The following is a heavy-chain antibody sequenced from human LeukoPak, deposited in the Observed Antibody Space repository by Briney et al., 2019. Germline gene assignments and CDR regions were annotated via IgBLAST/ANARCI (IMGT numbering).Heavy chain of an antibody. CDR1: GFTFSSYS. CDR3: ARGEVGNFWSGYYYFDY. V-gene: IGHV3-21*01. D-gene: IGHD3-3*01. Sequence: GGSLRLSCAASGFTFSSYSMNWVRQAPGKGLEWVSSISSSSSYIYYADSVKGRFTISRDNAKNSLYLQMNSLRAEDTAVYYCARGEVGNFWSGYYYFDYWGQGTLVTVSS. J-gene: IGHJ4*02. CDR2: ISSSSSYI.